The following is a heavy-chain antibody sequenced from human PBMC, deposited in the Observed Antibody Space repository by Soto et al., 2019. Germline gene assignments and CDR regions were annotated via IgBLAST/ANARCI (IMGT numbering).Heavy chain of an antibody. CDR3: AKDQVAYGSGSFEYGMDV. CDR2: FSGSAGST. D-gene: IGHD3-10*01. V-gene: IGHV3-23*01. CDR1: GFTFSNYA. J-gene: IGHJ6*02. Sequence: GGSLRLSCAASGFTFSNYAMSWVRQAPGKGLEWVSGFSGSAGSTYYADSVKGRFTISRDNSKNTLYLQMNSLRAEDTALYYCAKDQVAYGSGSFEYGMDVWGQGTTVTVSS.